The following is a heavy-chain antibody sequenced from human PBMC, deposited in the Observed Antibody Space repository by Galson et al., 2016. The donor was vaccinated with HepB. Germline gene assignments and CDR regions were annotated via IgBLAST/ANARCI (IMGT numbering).Heavy chain of an antibody. D-gene: IGHD6-19*01. V-gene: IGHV3-11*06. J-gene: IGHJ5*02. CDR1: GLTFSDFY. CDR3: ARVDYGSGWREGWFDP. Sequence: LRLSCAASGLTFSDFYMSWIRQAPGQGLEWVSYISSSSSHTNYADSVKGRFTISRDNANNSLYLQMNSLRVEDTAVYYCARVDYGSGWREGWFDPWGQGTLVTVSS. CDR2: ISSSSSHT.